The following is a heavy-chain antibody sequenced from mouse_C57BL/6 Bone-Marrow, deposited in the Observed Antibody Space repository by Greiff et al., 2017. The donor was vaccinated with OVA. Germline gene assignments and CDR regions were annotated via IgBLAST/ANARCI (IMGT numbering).Heavy chain of an antibody. V-gene: IGHV5-12*01. Sequence: DVMLVESGGGLVQPGGSLKLSCAASGFTFSDYYMYWVRQTPEKRLEWVAYISNGGGSTYYPDTVKGSFTISIDNSKNTLCLQMSRLKSEDTAVYYCARHGGEYGHFDYWGQGTTLTVSS. CDR3: ARHGGEYGHFDY. D-gene: IGHD5-1*01. CDR1: GFTFSDYY. J-gene: IGHJ2*01. CDR2: ISNGGGST.